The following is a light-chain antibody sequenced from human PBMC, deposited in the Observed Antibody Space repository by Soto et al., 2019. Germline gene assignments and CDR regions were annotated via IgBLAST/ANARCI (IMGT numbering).Light chain of an antibody. CDR3: QQYDRYPRT. V-gene: IGKV1D-16*01. Sequence: DIQMTQFPSSVYASVGDRVNITCRASQGISTWLAWYQQKPERAPKSLIYGASRLQSGVPPRFSCSGSETDFTLTISGLQPEDFATYYCQQYDRYPRTFGQGTKVEIK. CDR2: GAS. J-gene: IGKJ1*01. CDR1: QGISTW.